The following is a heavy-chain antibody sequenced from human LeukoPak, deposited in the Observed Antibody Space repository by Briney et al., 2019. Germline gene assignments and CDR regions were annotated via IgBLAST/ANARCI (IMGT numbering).Heavy chain of an antibody. CDR1: GYSISSGYY. V-gene: IGHV4-38-2*01. J-gene: IGHJ4*02. D-gene: IGHD3-3*01. CDR2: IYYSGST. Sequence: SETLSLTCAVSGYSISSGYYWGWIRQPPGKGLEWIGSIYYSGSTYYNPSLKSRVTISVDTSKNQFSLKLSSVTAADTAVYYCARHKQAERFLEWLSLLYFDYWGQGTLVTVSS. CDR3: ARHKQAERFLEWLSLLYFDY.